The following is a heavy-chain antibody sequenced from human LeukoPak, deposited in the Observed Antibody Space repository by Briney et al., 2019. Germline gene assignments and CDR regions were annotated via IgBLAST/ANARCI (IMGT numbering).Heavy chain of an antibody. CDR1: GYTFTSYD. CDR2: MNPNSGNT. D-gene: IGHD6-19*01. Sequence: GASVKVSCKASGYTFTSYDINWVRQATGQGLEWMGWMNPNSGNTGYAQKFQGRVTITRNTSISTAYMELSSLRSDDTAVYYCAREEGSGWSPIDYWGQGTLVTVSS. V-gene: IGHV1-8*03. J-gene: IGHJ4*02. CDR3: AREEGSGWSPIDY.